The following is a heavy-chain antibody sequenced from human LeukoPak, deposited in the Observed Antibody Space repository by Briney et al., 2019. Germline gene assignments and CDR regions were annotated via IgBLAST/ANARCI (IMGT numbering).Heavy chain of an antibody. Sequence: SETLSLTCTVSGYSISSGYYWGWIRQPPGRGLEWIGSIYHSGSTYYNPSLKSRVTISVDTSKNQFSLKLSSVTAADTAVYYCARDCSGGSCSNWYFDLWGRGTLVTVSS. V-gene: IGHV4-38-2*02. CDR3: ARDCSGGSCSNWYFDL. CDR1: GYSISSGYY. D-gene: IGHD2-15*01. J-gene: IGHJ2*01. CDR2: IYHSGST.